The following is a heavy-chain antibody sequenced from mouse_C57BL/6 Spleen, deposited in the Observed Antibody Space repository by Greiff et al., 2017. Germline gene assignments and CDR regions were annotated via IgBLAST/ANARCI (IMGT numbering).Heavy chain of an antibody. J-gene: IGHJ2*01. CDR1: GYAFSSSW. Sequence: QVQLQQSGPELVKPGASVKISCKASGYAFSSSWMNWVKQRPGKGLEWIGRIYPGDGDTNYNGKFKGKATLTADKSSSTAYMQLSSLTSEDSAVYFCARPSSLSLDYWGQGTTLTVSS. CDR2: IYPGDGDT. D-gene: IGHD2-10*02. V-gene: IGHV1-82*01. CDR3: ARPSSLSLDY.